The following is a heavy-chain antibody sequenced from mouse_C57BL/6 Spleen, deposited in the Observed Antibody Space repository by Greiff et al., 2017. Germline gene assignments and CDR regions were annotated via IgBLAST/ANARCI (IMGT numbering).Heavy chain of an antibody. J-gene: IGHJ4*01. CDR1: GYTFTSYW. D-gene: IGHD1-1*01. CDR3: ASTVVAKAYAMDY. V-gene: IGHV1-64*01. Sequence: VQLQQPGAELVKPGASVKLSCKASGYTFTSYWMHWVKQRPGQGLEWIGMIHPNSGSTNYNEKFKSKATLTVDKSSSTAYMQLSSLTSEDSAVYYCASTVVAKAYAMDYWGQGTSVTVSS. CDR2: IHPNSGST.